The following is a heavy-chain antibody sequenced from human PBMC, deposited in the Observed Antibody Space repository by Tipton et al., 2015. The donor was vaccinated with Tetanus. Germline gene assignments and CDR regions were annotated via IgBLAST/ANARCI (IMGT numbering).Heavy chain of an antibody. CDR2: INHRGST. CDR1: GGSFSGYY. Sequence: TLSLTCAVYGGSFSGYYWSWIRQPPGKGLEWIGEINHRGSTNYNPSLKSRVTISVDTSKNQFSRKLSSVTAADTAVYYCAGRYDFWSGYLADYWGQGTLVTVSS. CDR3: AGRYDFWSGYLADY. V-gene: IGHV4-34*01. J-gene: IGHJ4*02. D-gene: IGHD3-3*01.